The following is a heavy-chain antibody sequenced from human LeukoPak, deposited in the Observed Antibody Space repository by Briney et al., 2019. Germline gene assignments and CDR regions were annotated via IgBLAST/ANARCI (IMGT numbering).Heavy chain of an antibody. CDR3: AYGDYLFDY. CDR2: IYYSGST. V-gene: IGHV4-39*01. Sequence: PGGSLRLSCAASGFTFTSYWMRWVRQPPGKGLEWIGSIYYSGSTYYNPSLKSRVTISIDTSKNQFSLKLSSVTAADTAVYYCAYGDYLFDYWGQGTLVTVSS. D-gene: IGHD4-17*01. CDR1: GFTFTSYW. J-gene: IGHJ4*02.